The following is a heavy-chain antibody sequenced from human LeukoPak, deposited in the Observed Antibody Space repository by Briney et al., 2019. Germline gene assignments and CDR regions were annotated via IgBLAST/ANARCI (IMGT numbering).Heavy chain of an antibody. Sequence: GESLKISCKGSGCSFSSYWIGWVRQMPGKGLEWMGIIYPGDSDTRYSPSFQGQVTISSDKSISTAYLQWSTLKASDTAIYYCARRTAMGKSDFDYWGQGTLVTVSS. CDR2: IYPGDSDT. J-gene: IGHJ4*02. V-gene: IGHV5-51*01. CDR1: GCSFSSYW. CDR3: ARRTAMGKSDFDY. D-gene: IGHD5-18*01.